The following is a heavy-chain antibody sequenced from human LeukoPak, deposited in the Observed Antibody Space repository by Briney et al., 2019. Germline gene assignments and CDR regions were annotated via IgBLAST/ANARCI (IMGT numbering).Heavy chain of an antibody. CDR3: STYRWQYDSSGYDY. V-gene: IGHV3-15*01. Sequence: GGSLRLSCAASGLTVSKAWMSWVSQATGKWMEWLGRIKSKADGGTTDYAAPVQGSITISIDDSQNTLYLQLDSLKAEHTAVYYCSTYRWQYDSSGYDYWGEGTLV. D-gene: IGHD3-22*01. CDR2: IKSKADGGTT. J-gene: IGHJ4*02. CDR1: GLTVSKAW.